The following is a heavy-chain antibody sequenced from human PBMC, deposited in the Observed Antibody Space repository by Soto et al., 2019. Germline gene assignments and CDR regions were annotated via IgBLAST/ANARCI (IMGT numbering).Heavy chain of an antibody. J-gene: IGHJ3*02. CDR3: AYRVADESWCRTTSCFLIAYDI. CDR2: ISGSGGST. D-gene: IGHD2-2*01. CDR1: GFTFSSYA. Sequence: EVQLLESGGGLVQPGGSLRLSCAASGFTFSSYAMSWVRQAPGKGLEWVSAISGSGGSTYYADSVKGRFTVSRDNSKNTLFLQMNSLRAEDTAVYFCAYRVADESWCRTTSCFLIAYDIWGQGTMVTVSS. V-gene: IGHV3-23*01.